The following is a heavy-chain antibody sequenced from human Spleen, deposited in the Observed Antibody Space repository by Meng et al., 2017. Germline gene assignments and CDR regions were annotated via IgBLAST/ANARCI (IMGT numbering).Heavy chain of an antibody. CDR3: ARDPPSEGRFLGY. CDR1: GYTFTGYY. D-gene: IGHD3-3*01. J-gene: IGHJ4*02. Sequence: ASVKVSCKASGYTFTGYYMHWVRQAPGQGLEWMGRINPNSGGTNYAQKFQGRVTMTRDTSISTAYMELSRLRSDDTAVYYCARDPPSEGRFLGYWGQGTLVTVSS. V-gene: IGHV1-2*06. CDR2: INPNSGGT.